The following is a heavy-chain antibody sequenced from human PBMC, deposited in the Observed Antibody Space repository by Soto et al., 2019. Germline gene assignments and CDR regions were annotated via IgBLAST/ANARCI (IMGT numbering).Heavy chain of an antibody. D-gene: IGHD6-19*01. CDR2: ISAYNGNT. CDR3: ARDRSYIAVAGTFDY. J-gene: IGHJ4*02. CDR1: GYTFTSYG. Sequence: QAQLVQSGAEVKKPGASVKVSCKASGYTFTSYGISWVRQAPGQRLEWMGWISAYNGNTNYAQKLQGRVTMTTDTSTSTAYMERRSLRSDDTAVYYCARDRSYIAVAGTFDYWGQGTLVTVSS. V-gene: IGHV1-18*01.